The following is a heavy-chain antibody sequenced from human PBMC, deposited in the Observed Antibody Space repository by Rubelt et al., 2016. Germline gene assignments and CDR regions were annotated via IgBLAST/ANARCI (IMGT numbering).Heavy chain of an antibody. Sequence: VQLVESGGGLVQPGGSLRLSCTASGFTFSGYAMHWVRQAPGKGLEWVGVISYDGSNNDYVDSVKGRFTISRDKSKDTLYVQMNSLRTEDTAVYYCARPWGYWGQGTLVTVSS. D-gene: IGHD7-27*01. J-gene: IGHJ4*02. V-gene: IGHV3-30-3*01. CDR3: ARPWGY. CDR2: ISYDGSNN. CDR1: GFTFSGYA.